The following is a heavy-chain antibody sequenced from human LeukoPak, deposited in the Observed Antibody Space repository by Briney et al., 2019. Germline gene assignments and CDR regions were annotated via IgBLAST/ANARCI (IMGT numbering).Heavy chain of an antibody. CDR2: ISGSGGST. J-gene: IGHJ4*02. D-gene: IGHD6-19*01. V-gene: IGHV3-23*01. Sequence: GGSRGPSCPPPGLTFTTNPMSWVRQPPGKGLEWVAAISGSGGSTYYADSVKGRFTISRDNSKNTLYLQMNSLSAEDTAVYYCAKDSLEYYSGWYGDYWGQGTLATVSS. CDR3: AKDSLEYYSGWYGDY. CDR1: GLTFTTNP.